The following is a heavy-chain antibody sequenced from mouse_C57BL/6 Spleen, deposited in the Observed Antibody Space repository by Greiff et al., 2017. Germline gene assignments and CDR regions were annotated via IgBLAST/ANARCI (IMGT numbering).Heavy chain of an antibody. CDR2: IYPGDGDT. D-gene: IGHD1-1*01. Sequence: VKLQESGAELVKPGASVKLSCKASGYAFSSYWMHWVKQRPGQGLEWIGQIYPGDGDTNYNGKFKGKATLTADKSSSTAYMQLSSLTSEDSAVYFCARTTGVGYFDVWGTGTTVTVAS. CDR1: GYAFSSYW. CDR3: ARTTGVGYFDV. V-gene: IGHV1-80*01. J-gene: IGHJ1*03.